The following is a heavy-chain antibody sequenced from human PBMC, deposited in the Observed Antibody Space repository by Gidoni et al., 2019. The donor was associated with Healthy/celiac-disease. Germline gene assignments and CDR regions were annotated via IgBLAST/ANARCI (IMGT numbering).Heavy chain of an antibody. CDR2: IYWNDDK. V-gene: IGHV2-5*01. CDR1: GFSLSTSGVG. Sequence: QITLKESGPTLVTPTQTLTLTCTFSGFSLSTSGVGVGWIRQPPGKALEWLALIYWNDDKRYSPSLKSRLTITKDTSKNQVVLTMTNMDPVDTATYYCAHRGHLAARDPNYFDYWGQGTLVTVSS. J-gene: IGHJ4*02. D-gene: IGHD6-6*01. CDR3: AHRGHLAARDPNYFDY.